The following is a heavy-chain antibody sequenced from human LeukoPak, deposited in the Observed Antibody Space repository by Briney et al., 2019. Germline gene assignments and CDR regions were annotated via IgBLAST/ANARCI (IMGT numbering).Heavy chain of an antibody. Sequence: GGSLRLSCAASGFTVSSNYMSWVRQAPGKGLEWVSVIYSGGSTYYADSVKGRFTISRDNSKNTLYLQINSLRAEDTAVYYCARGHEDGYNFDAFDIWGQGTMVTVSS. CDR2: IYSGGST. CDR1: GFTVSSNY. CDR3: ARGHEDGYNFDAFDI. V-gene: IGHV3-66*01. D-gene: IGHD5-24*01. J-gene: IGHJ3*02.